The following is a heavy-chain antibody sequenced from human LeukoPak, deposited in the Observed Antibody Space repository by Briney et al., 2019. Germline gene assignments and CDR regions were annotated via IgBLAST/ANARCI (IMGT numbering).Heavy chain of an antibody. CDR1: GFTFTNYY. J-gene: IGHJ4*02. CDR3: AREESGGYFDY. Sequence: ASVKVSCKASGFTFTNYYMHWVRQAPGQGLEWMGLISPTGSSTNYAQKFRGRVTMTRDTSTTTVYMELSSLRSEDTAVYYCAREESGGYFDYWGQGTLVTASS. CDR2: ISPTGSST. D-gene: IGHD2-8*02. V-gene: IGHV1-46*01.